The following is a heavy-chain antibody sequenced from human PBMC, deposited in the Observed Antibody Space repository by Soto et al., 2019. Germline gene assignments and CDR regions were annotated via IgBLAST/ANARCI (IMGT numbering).Heavy chain of an antibody. J-gene: IGHJ4*02. CDR1: GYTFTSYA. D-gene: IGHD6-13*01. CDR2: INAGNGNT. Sequence: ASVKVSCKASGYTFTSYAMHWVRQAPGQRLEWMGWINAGNGNTKYSQKFQGRVTITRDTSASTAHMELSSLRSEDTAVYYCARGGGSSWHARYYFDYWGQGTLVTVSS. V-gene: IGHV1-3*01. CDR3: ARGGGSSWHARYYFDY.